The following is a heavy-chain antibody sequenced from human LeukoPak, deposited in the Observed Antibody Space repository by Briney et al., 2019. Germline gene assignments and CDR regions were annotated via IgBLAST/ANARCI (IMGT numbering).Heavy chain of an antibody. V-gene: IGHV3-73*01. CDR1: GFTFSGSA. J-gene: IGHJ4*02. Sequence: PGGSLRLSCAASGFTFSGSAMHWVRQASGKGLEWVGRIRSKANSYATAYAASVKGRFTISRDDSKNTAYLQMNSLKTEDTAVYYCTRIYDILTGYYADYLDYWGQGTLVTVSS. D-gene: IGHD3-9*01. CDR2: IRSKANSYAT. CDR3: TRIYDILTGYYADYLDY.